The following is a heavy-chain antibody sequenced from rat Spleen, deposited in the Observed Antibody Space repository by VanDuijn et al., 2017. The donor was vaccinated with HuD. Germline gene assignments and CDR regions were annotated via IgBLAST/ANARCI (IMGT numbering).Heavy chain of an antibody. Sequence: EVQLVESDGGLVQPGRSLKLSCAASGFTFSDYYMAWVRQAPTKGLEWVATISYDGSSTYYRDSVKGRFTISRDNAKSTLYLQMDSLRSEDTATYYCARQGIYYYSGDFLFDYWGQGVMVTVSS. CDR1: GFTFSDYY. CDR2: ISYDGSST. V-gene: IGHV5-29*01. CDR3: ARQGIYYYSGDFLFDY. J-gene: IGHJ2*01. D-gene: IGHD1-1*01.